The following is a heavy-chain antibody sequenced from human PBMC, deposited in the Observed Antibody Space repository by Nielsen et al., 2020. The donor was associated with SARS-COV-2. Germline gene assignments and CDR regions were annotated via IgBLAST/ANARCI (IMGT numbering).Heavy chain of an antibody. V-gene: IGHV4-39*07. Sequence: SETLSLTCTVSGDSISSRSYYWSWIRQPPGKGLEWIGEINHSGSTNYNPSLKSRVTISVDTSKNQFSLKLSSVTAADTAVYYCARVSTENWFDPWGQGTLVTVSS. CDR1: GDSISSRSYY. J-gene: IGHJ5*02. CDR2: INHSGST. D-gene: IGHD4-11*01. CDR3: ARVSTENWFDP.